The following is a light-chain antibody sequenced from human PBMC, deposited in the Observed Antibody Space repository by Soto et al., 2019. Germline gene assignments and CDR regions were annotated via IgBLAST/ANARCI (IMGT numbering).Light chain of an antibody. J-gene: IGKJ1*01. V-gene: IGKV1-12*01. CDR3: QQVNYFPQT. Sequence: DIQMTQSPSSVSASVGERVTISCRAIQDIGSWLAWYQQRPGEAHKLLIYTASSLESGVPSRFSGSGSVTDFTLTISSLQPEDVATYDCQQVNYFPQTFGKGTKVAVK. CDR1: QDIGSW. CDR2: TAS.